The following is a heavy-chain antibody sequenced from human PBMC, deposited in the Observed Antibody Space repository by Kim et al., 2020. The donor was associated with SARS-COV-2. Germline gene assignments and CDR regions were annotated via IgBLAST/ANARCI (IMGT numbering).Heavy chain of an antibody. CDR3: ARDTAAAGDDY. V-gene: IGHV1-69*01. CDR2: A. D-gene: IGHD6-13*01. J-gene: IGHJ4*02. Sequence: ANYAQKFQGRVTITADESTSTAYMELSSLRSEDTTVYYCARDTAAAGDDYWGQGTLVTVSS.